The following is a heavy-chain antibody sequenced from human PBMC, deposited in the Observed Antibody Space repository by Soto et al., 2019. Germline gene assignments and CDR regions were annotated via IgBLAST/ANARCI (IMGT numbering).Heavy chain of an antibody. V-gene: IGHV4-59*01. CDR2: IYYNGNT. CDR3: AGAYYYDSGDYYYSWWFDP. Sequence: SETLSLTCTVSGGSISNYYCNWIRQPPGKGLEWIGYIYYNGNTNYSPSLKSRVAISLDTSKNQFSLKLSSVTAADTAVYYCAGAYYYDSGDYYYSWWFDPWGQGTLVTV. J-gene: IGHJ5*02. D-gene: IGHD3-22*01. CDR1: GGSISNYY.